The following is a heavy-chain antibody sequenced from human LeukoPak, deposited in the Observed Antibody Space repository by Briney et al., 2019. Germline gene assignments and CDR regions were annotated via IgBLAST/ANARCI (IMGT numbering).Heavy chain of an antibody. CDR1: GYTFTSYG. Sequence: ASVKVSCKASGYTFTSYGISWVRQAPGQGLEWMGRIIPIFGTANYAQKFQGRVTITTDESTSTAYMELSSLRSEDTAVYYCARDLSCSGGSCYRDSWFDPWGQGTLVTVSS. V-gene: IGHV1-69*05. D-gene: IGHD2-15*01. CDR3: ARDLSCSGGSCYRDSWFDP. J-gene: IGHJ5*02. CDR2: IIPIFGTA.